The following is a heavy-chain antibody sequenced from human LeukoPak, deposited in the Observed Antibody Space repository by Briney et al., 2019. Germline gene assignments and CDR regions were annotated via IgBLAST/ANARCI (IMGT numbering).Heavy chain of an antibody. CDR3: ARTGDDTSGNYGSSLDY. CDR2: IIPIFGTA. CDR1: GYTFTSYG. Sequence: ASVKVSCKASGYTFTSYGISWVRQAPGQGLEWMGGIIPIFGTANYAQKFQGRVTITADEYTSTAYMELSSLRSEDTAVYYCARTGDDTSGNYGSSLDYWGQGTLVSVSS. V-gene: IGHV1-69*13. J-gene: IGHJ4*02. D-gene: IGHD3-22*01.